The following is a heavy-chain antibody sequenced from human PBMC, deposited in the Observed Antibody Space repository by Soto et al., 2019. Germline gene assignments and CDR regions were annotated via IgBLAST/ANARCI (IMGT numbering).Heavy chain of an antibody. CDR1: GSTYTNYA. D-gene: IGHD2-2*01. J-gene: IGHJ6*02. CDR3: ARHPNQLLLRGNNYYYGMDV. V-gene: IGHV1-69*13. Sequence: GASVKVSCKTSGSTYTNYAVSWVRQVPGQGLEWMGQVIPFYTTTNYAQKFQGRLTITADESTSTDYMELTSLTSEDTAVYYCARHPNQLLLRGNNYYYGMDVWGQGTTVTV. CDR2: VIPFYTTT.